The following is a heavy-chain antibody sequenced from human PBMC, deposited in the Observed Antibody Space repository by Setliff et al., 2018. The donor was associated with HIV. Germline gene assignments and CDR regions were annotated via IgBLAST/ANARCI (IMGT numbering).Heavy chain of an antibody. CDR1: RGSISSTSHY. CDR2: IYYSGRT. V-gene: IGHV4-39*07. Sequence: PSETLSLTCIVSRGSISSTSHYWGWVRQSPGRRLEWIGSIYYSGRTYYNPSLKSRVTMSVDTSTNQFSLDLTSVTAADTAVYFCAGDHGYSSSPNYYYNMDVWGKGTTVTVSS. J-gene: IGHJ6*03. CDR3: AGDHGYSSSPNYYYNMDV. D-gene: IGHD6-13*01.